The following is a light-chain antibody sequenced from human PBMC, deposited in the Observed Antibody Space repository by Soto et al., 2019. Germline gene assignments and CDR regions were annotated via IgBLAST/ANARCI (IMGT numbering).Light chain of an antibody. CDR3: QQRSNRPPT. Sequence: EIRLTQCRATMSLSPGQRASLSWRASQSVSRNYLVWSQQKPGQAPRLLISSASDRATGIPVRLSGSGSGTDFTLTISSLEPEDSAVYYCQQRSNRPPTFGQGTKVDIK. CDR1: QSVSRNY. CDR2: SAS. J-gene: IGKJ1*01. V-gene: IGKV3-11*01.